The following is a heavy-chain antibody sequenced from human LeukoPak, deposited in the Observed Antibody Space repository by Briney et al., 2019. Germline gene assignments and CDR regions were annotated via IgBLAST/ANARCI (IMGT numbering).Heavy chain of an antibody. D-gene: IGHD6-19*01. CDR3: AQTVAASH. CDR2: IDTNTGNP. V-gene: IGHV7-4-1*02. Sequence: GASVKVSCKASGYTFTSYNMSWVRQAPGQGLEWMGWIDTNTGNPTYVQGFTGRFVFSLDASVSTAYLQISSLKAEDTAIYYCAQTVAASHWGQGTLVTVSS. J-gene: IGHJ4*02. CDR1: GYTFTSYN.